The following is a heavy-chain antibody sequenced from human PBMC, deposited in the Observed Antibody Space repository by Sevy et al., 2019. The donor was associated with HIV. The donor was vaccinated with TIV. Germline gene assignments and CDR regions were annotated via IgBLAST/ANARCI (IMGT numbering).Heavy chain of an antibody. J-gene: IGHJ4*02. CDR3: AITKDYYDSSGYPFDY. D-gene: IGHD3-22*01. Sequence: ASVKVSCKVSGYTLTQFSMHWVRQAPRKGLEWIGSFDPEDGETIYAQKFQGRVTMTEDRSTDTAYMQLTSLRSEDTAVFFCAITKDYYDSSGYPFDYWGLGTLVTVSS. V-gene: IGHV1-24*01. CDR1: GYTLTQFS. CDR2: FDPEDGET.